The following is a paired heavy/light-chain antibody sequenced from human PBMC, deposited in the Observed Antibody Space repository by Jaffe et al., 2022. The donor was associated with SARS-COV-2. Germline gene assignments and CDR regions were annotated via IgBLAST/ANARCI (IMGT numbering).Heavy chain of an antibody. CDR3: ARSHDNSGYYFFGAFDI. CDR1: GGSISSGSYY. V-gene: IGHV4-61*02. D-gene: IGHD3-22*01. Sequence: QVHLQESGPGLVKPSQTLSLTCTVSGGSISSGSYYWSWIRQPAGKGLEWIGRIYTSGSTNYNPSLNSRVTISLDTSKNQFSLKLSSVTAADTALYYCARSHDNSGYYFFGAFDIWGQGTMVTVSS. CDR2: IYTSGST. J-gene: IGHJ3*02.
Light chain of an antibody. CDR3: MQTLQTPHT. J-gene: IGKJ2*01. CDR2: LGS. Sequence: DIVMTQSPLSLPVTPGEPASISCRSGESLLHSSGYNYLDWYLQKPGQSPQLLIYLGSNRASGVPDRFSGSGSGTDFTLKISRVEAEDVGVYYCMQTLQTPHTFGQGTKLEIK. CDR1: ESLLHSSGYNY. V-gene: IGKV2-28*01.